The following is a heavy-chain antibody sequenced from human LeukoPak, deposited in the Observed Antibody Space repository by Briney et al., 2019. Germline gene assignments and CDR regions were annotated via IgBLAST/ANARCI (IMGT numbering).Heavy chain of an antibody. J-gene: IGHJ6*03. CDR1: GGSISSSNW. CDR2: IYYSGST. V-gene: IGHV4-39*01. CDR3: ARRNEGYMDV. Sequence: PSETLSLTCAVSGGSISSSNWWSWVRQPPGKGLEWIGSIYYSGSTYYNPSLKSRVTISVDTSKNQFSLRLSSVTAADTAVYYCARRNEGYMDVWGKGTTVTVSS.